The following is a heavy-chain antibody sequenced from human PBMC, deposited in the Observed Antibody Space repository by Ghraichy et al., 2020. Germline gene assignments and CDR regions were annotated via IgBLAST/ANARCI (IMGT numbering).Heavy chain of an antibody. CDR3: ARRGLQQLVSGYYFDY. CDR1: GFTFSSYG. D-gene: IGHD6-13*01. Sequence: GESLNISCAASGFTFSSYGMHWVRQAPGKGLEWVTFIRYDGSNKYYSDSVKGRFTISRDNSKNTLHLQMDSLRAEDTAVYYCARRGLQQLVSGYYFDYWGQGILVIVSS. CDR2: IRYDGSNK. V-gene: IGHV3-30*02. J-gene: IGHJ4*02.